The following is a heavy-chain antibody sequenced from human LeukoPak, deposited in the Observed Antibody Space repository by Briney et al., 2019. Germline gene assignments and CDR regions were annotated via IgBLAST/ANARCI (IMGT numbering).Heavy chain of an antibody. D-gene: IGHD4-11*01. CDR1: GGSISSHTYY. J-gene: IGHJ5*02. V-gene: IGHV4-39*01. CDR3: ARQNDYTNPVVWFDP. Sequence: SETLSLTCTVSGGSISSHTYYWGWIRQPPGKGLEWIGSIYYRGSTIYNPSLKSRVTISVDSSKNQFSLKVRSVTAADTAVYYCARQNDYTNPVVWFDPWGQGTLVTVSS. CDR2: IYYRGST.